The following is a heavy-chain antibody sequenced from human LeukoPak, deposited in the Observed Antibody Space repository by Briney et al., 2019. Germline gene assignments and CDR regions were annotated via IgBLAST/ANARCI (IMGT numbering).Heavy chain of an antibody. J-gene: IGHJ4*02. Sequence: GASVKVSCKASGYTFTGYYMHWVRQAPGQGLEWMGWINPNSGGTNYAQKFQGRVTMTRDTSISTAYMELSRLRSDDTAVYYCARSTDIVLMVYEYYFDYWGQGTLVTVSS. CDR1: GYTFTGYY. V-gene: IGHV1-2*02. CDR2: INPNSGGT. CDR3: ARSTDIVLMVYEYYFDY. D-gene: IGHD2-8*01.